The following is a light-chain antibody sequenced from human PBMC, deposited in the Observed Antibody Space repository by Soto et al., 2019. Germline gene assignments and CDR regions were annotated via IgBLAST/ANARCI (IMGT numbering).Light chain of an antibody. CDR3: QQYNSYSPT. Sequence: DIQMTQSPSTLSASVGDRVTITCRASQSISSWLAWYQQKPGKAPNLLIYKASRLESGAPSRFSGSGSETEFTLTISGLQPGDSATYYCQQYNSYSPTFGQGTKVDIK. V-gene: IGKV1-5*03. J-gene: IGKJ1*01. CDR2: KAS. CDR1: QSISSW.